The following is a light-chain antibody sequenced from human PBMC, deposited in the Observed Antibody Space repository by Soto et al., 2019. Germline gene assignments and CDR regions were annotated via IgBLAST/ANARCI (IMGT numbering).Light chain of an antibody. V-gene: IGLV2-18*02. CDR3: SSYTSSSTVV. J-gene: IGLJ1*01. Sequence: QSVLTQPPSVSGSPGQSVTISCTGTSSDVGSYNRVSWYQQPPGTAPKLMIYEVSNRPSGVPDRFSGSKSGNTASLTISGLQAEDEAEYYCSSYTSSSTVVFGTGTKLTVL. CDR1: SSDVGSYNR. CDR2: EVS.